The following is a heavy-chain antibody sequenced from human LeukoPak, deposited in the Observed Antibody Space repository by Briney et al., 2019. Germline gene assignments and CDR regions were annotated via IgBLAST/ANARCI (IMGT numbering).Heavy chain of an antibody. Sequence: SETLSLTCTVSGGSISSYYWSWIRQPAGKGLEWIGRIYTSGSTNYNPSLKSRVTISVDKSKNQFSLKLSSLTAADTAVYYCARDYGDGAVGPDGYTCCWFDPWGQGTLVTVSS. J-gene: IGHJ5*02. CDR3: ARDYGDGAVGPDGYTCCWFDP. CDR2: IYTSGST. CDR1: GGSISSYY. D-gene: IGHD5-24*01. V-gene: IGHV4-4*07.